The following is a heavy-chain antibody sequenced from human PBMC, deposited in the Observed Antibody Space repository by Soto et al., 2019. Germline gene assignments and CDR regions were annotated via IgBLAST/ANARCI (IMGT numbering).Heavy chain of an antibody. CDR2: INPSGGST. CDR3: ARAHPDYYDSSGRLGGVDYGMDV. Sequence: QVQLVQSGAEVKKPGASVKVSCKASGYTFTSYYMHWVRQAPGQGLEWMGIINPSGGSTSYAQKFQGRVTMTRDTSTSTVDMELSSLRSEDTAVYYCARAHPDYYDSSGRLGGVDYGMDVWGQGTTVTVSS. D-gene: IGHD3-22*01. J-gene: IGHJ6*02. V-gene: IGHV1-46*01. CDR1: GYTFTSYY.